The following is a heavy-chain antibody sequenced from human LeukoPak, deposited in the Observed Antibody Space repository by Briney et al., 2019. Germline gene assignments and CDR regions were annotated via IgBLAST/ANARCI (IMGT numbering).Heavy chain of an antibody. CDR3: ARVSYYGDLL. CDR2: INPNSGGT. Sequence: ASVKVSCKASGYTFTGYYMHWVRQAPGQGLEWMGWINPNSGGTNYAQKFQGRVTITRNTSISTAYMELSSLRSEDTAVYYCARVSYYGDLLWGQGTLVTVSS. J-gene: IGHJ4*02. CDR1: GYTFTGYY. V-gene: IGHV1-2*02. D-gene: IGHD4-17*01.